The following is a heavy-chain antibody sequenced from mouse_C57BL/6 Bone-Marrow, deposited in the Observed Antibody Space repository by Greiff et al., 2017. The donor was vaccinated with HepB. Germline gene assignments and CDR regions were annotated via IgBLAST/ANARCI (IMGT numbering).Heavy chain of an antibody. CDR3: ARRWFRSYWYFDV. CDR1: GYTFTDYY. V-gene: IGHV1-26*01. J-gene: IGHJ1*03. CDR2: INPNNGGT. D-gene: IGHD2-3*01. Sequence: EVQLQQSGPELVKPGASVKISCKASGYTFTDYYMNWVKQSHGKSLEWIGDINPNNGGTSYNQKFKGKATLTVDKSSSTAYMELRSLTSEDSAVYYCARRWFRSYWYFDVWGTGTTVTVSS.